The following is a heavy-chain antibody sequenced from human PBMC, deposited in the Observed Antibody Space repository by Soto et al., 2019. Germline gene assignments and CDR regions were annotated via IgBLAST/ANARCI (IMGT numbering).Heavy chain of an antibody. CDR3: AKHGPDYYYGMDV. Sequence: QVQLVESGGGVVQPGRSLRLSCAASGFTFSSYGMHWVRQAPGKGLEWVAVISYDGSNKYYADSVKGRFTISRDNXKNTLYLQMNSLRAEDTAVYYCAKHGPDYYYGMDVWGQGTTVTVSS. V-gene: IGHV3-30*18. CDR2: ISYDGSNK. J-gene: IGHJ6*02. CDR1: GFTFSSYG.